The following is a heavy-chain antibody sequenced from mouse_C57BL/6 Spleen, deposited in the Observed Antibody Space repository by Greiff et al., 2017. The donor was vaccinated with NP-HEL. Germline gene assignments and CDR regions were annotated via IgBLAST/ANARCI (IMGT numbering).Heavy chain of an antibody. CDR3: ARESGAI. CDR2: ISDGGSYT. J-gene: IGHJ4*01. V-gene: IGHV5-4*01. Sequence: VQLKESGGGLVKPGGSLKLSCAASGFTFSSYAMSWVRQTPEKRLEWVATISDGGSYTYYPDNVKGRFTISRDNAKNNLYLQMSHLKSEDTAMYYCARESGAIWGQGTSVTVSS. D-gene: IGHD1-3*01. CDR1: GFTFSSYA.